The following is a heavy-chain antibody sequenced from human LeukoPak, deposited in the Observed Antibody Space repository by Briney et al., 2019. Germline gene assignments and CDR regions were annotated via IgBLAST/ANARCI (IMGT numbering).Heavy chain of an antibody. V-gene: IGHV3-48*02. D-gene: IGHD1-26*01. J-gene: IGHJ4*02. CDR3: ARDRPPVGAIDY. Sequence: GGSLRLSCAASGFTFSGYSMNWVRQAPGKGLEWVSYIRSSGYPIHYADSVKGRFTISRDNAKNSLYLQMNSLRDEDTAVYFCARDRPPVGAIDYWGQGTLVTVSS. CDR2: IRSSGYPI. CDR1: GFTFSGYS.